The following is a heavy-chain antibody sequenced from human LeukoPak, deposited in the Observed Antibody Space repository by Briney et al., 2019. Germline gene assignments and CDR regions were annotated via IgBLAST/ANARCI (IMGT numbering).Heavy chain of an antibody. CDR3: ARGDPGYYGMDV. Sequence: SETLSLTCTVSGGSISSYYWSWIRQPPGKGLEWIGYIYYSGSTNCNPSLKSRVTISVDTSKNQFSLKLSSVTAADTAVYYCARGDPGYYGMDVWGQGTTVTVSS. CDR1: GGSISSYY. J-gene: IGHJ6*02. V-gene: IGHV4-59*01. CDR2: IYYSGST.